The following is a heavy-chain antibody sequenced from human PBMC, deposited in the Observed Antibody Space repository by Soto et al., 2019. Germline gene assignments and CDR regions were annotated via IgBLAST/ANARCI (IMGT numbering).Heavy chain of an antibody. CDR1: GFTFSSYA. CDR3: ALVHDFWSGSLLFDV. D-gene: IGHD3-3*01. V-gene: IGHV3-23*01. CDR2: ISGSGGST. Sequence: GGSLRLSCAASGFTFSSYAMSWVRQAPGKGLEWVSAISGSGGSTYYADSVKGRFTISRDNSKNTLYLQMNSLRAEDTAVYYCALVHDFWSGSLLFDVWGQGSLVTGSS. J-gene: IGHJ5*02.